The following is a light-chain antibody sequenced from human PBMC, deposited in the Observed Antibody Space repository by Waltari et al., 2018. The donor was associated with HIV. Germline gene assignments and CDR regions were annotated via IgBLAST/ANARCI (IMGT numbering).Light chain of an antibody. CDR2: DCT. CDR3: VSYTEKDTFLL. V-gene: IGLV2-8*01. J-gene: IGLJ2*01. CDR1: SNDIGTYNF. Sequence: QSALTQPPSASGSPGQSVAISCTGSSNDIGTYNFVSWYQHHPGKAPKLIIYDCTRRPPGTPDRFAGTKSGDTASLTVSDLQVEDEADYYCVSYTEKDTFLLFGGGTKLA.